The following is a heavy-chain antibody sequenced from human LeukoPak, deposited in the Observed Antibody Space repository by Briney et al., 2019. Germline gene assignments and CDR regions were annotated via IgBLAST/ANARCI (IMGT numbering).Heavy chain of an antibody. Sequence: GGSLRLFCAASGFTFSSYAMNWVRQAPGKGLEWVSTISGSGGSIHYADSVKGRFTIYRDNSKNTLYLQMNGLRAEDTAVYYCAKDRTILTGYNWYFDLWGRGTLVTVSS. J-gene: IGHJ2*01. D-gene: IGHD3-9*01. CDR3: AKDRTILTGYNWYFDL. V-gene: IGHV3-23*01. CDR2: ISGSGGSI. CDR1: GFTFSSYA.